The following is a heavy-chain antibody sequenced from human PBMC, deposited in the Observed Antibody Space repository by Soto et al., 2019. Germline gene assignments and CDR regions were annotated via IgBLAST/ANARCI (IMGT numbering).Heavy chain of an antibody. CDR2: IKSKTDGGTT. V-gene: IGHV3-15*07. CDR3: TTCEWGWLRLPNPLYYYYGMDV. CDR1: GFTFSNAW. J-gene: IGHJ6*02. D-gene: IGHD5-12*01. Sequence: PGGSLRLSCAASGFTFSNAWMNWVRQAPGKGLEWVGRIKSKTDGGTTDYAAPVKGRFTISRDDSKNTLYLQMNSLKTEDTAVYYCTTCEWGWLRLPNPLYYYYGMDVWGQGTTVTVSS.